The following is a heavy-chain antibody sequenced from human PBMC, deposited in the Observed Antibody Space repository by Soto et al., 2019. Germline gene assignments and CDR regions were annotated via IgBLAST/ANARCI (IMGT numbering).Heavy chain of an antibody. CDR2: MYYSGSS. V-gene: IGHV4-39*01. D-gene: IGHD4-4*01. CDR3: ARHPRDDYNYGGSGIFDY. CDR1: GGSISSRTFW. J-gene: IGHJ4*02. Sequence: QLQLQESGPGLVKPSETLSLTCSVSGGSISSRTFWWAWIRQPPGKGLEWIGDMYYSGSSYSSPSLKSRDTLSVDTSKTQLSLKLNSVTAADTAVYYCARHPRDDYNYGGSGIFDYWGQGTPVTVSS.